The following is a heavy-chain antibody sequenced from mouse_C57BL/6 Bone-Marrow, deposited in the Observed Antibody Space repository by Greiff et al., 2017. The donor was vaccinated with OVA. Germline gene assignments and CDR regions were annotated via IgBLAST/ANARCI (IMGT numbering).Heavy chain of an antibody. CDR3: ARSARWLLGAMDY. CDR1: GYTFTDYY. D-gene: IGHD2-3*01. Sequence: EVQLQQSGPELVKPGASVKISCKASGYTFTDYYINWVKQSHGKSLEWIGDINPNNGGTSYNQKFKGKATLTVDKSSSTAYMGLRSLTSEDSAVYYCARSARWLLGAMDYWGQGTSVTVYS. J-gene: IGHJ4*01. CDR2: INPNNGGT. V-gene: IGHV1-26*01.